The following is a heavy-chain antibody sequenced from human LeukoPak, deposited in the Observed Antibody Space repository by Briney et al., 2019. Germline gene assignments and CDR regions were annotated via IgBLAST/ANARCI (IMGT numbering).Heavy chain of an antibody. CDR3: AREAQDYYDSSGYSDY. CDR1: GFTFSSYG. CDR2: IRYDGSNK. V-gene: IGHV3-30*02. J-gene: IGHJ4*02. Sequence: PGGSLRLSCAASGFTFSSYGMHWVRQAPGKGLEWVAFIRYDGSNKYYADSVKGRFTISRDNAKNSLYLQMNSLRAEDTAVYYCAREAQDYYDSSGYSDYWGQGTLVTVSS. D-gene: IGHD3-22*01.